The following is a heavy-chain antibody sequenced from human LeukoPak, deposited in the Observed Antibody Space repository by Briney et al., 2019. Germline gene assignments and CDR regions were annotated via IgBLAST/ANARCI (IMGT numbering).Heavy chain of an antibody. CDR3: ARTRVVRGVIDPFFDY. CDR2: MNPNSGNT. D-gene: IGHD3-10*01. CDR1: GYTFTSYD. V-gene: IGHV1-8*01. Sequence: ASVKVSCKASGYTFTSYDINWVRQATGQGLEWMGWMNPNSGNTGYAQKFQGRVTMTRNTSISTAYMELSSLRSEDTAVYYCARTRVVRGVIDPFFDYWGQGTLVTVSS. J-gene: IGHJ4*02.